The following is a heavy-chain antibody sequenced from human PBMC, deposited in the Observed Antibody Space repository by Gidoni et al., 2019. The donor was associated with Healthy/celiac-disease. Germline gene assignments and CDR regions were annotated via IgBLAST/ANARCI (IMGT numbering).Heavy chain of an antibody. V-gene: IGHV4-61*02. CDR1: GGSISSGSYY. Sequence: QVQLQESGPGLVKPSQTLSLTCTVSGGSISSGSYYWSWIRQPAGKGLEWIGRIYTSGSTNYNPSLKSRVTISVDTSKNQFSLKLSSVTAADTAVYYCARIRAPGNSSGPFGAFDIWGQGTMVTVSS. J-gene: IGHJ3*02. D-gene: IGHD3-22*01. CDR3: ARIRAPGNSSGPFGAFDI. CDR2: IYTSGST.